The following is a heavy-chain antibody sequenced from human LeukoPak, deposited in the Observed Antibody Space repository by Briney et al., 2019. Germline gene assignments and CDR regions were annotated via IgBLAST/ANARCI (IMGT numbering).Heavy chain of an antibody. CDR2: IYYSGST. CDR1: GGSISNYY. Sequence: SETLSLTCTVSGGSISNYYWSWIRQPPGKGLEWIGSIYYSGSTYYNPSLKSRVTISVDTSKNQFSLKLSSVTAADTAVYYCARQGSTSRTFDYWGQGTLVTVSS. CDR3: ARQGSTSRTFDY. J-gene: IGHJ4*02. V-gene: IGHV4-59*04. D-gene: IGHD2-2*01.